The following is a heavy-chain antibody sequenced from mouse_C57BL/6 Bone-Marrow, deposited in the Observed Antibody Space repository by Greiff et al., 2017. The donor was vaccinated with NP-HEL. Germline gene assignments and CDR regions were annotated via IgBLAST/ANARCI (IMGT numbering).Heavy chain of an antibody. V-gene: IGHV1-61*01. Sequence: QVHVKQPGAELVRPGSSVKLSCKASGYTFTSYWMDWVKQRPGQGLEWIGNIYPSDSETHYNQKFKDKATLTVDKSSSTAYMQLSSLTSEDSAVYYCARFKFTPKLYFDYWGQGTTLTVSS. CDR2: IYPSDSET. CDR1: GYTFTSYW. D-gene: IGHD2-12*01. CDR3: ARFKFTPKLYFDY. J-gene: IGHJ2*01.